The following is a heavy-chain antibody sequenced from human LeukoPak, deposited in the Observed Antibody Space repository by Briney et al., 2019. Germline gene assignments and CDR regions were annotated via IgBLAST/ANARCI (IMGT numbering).Heavy chain of an antibody. J-gene: IGHJ3*02. V-gene: IGHV3-23*01. CDR1: GFSFSSYA. CDR3: AEGATSCSSTSCPDALDI. Sequence: GGSLRLSCAASGFSFSSYAMSWVRQAPGKGLEWVSAISGSGGGSTYYADCVKGRFTISKDNSKNSLYLKMNSLRAEDRAVYYCAEGATSCSSTSCPDALDIWGQGTMVTVSS. CDR2: ISGSGGGST. D-gene: IGHD2-2*01.